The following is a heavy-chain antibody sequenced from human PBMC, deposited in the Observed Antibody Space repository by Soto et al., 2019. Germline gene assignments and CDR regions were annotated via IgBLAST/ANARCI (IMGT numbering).Heavy chain of an antibody. Sequence: GGSLRLSCEASGFTFSNYWMSWVRQAPGKGLEWVANIKQDGSEKYYVDAVKGRFTISRDNAKNSLFLQMSSLRAEDTAVYYFASPIEVPTVLPSAKSPHIWRGGMVGFYYYGMDVWGQGTTVTVSS. CDR2: IKQDGSEK. D-gene: IGHD2-2*01. CDR1: GFTFSNYW. CDR3: ASPIEVPTVLPSAKSPHIWRGGMVGFYYYGMDV. J-gene: IGHJ6*02. V-gene: IGHV3-7*03.